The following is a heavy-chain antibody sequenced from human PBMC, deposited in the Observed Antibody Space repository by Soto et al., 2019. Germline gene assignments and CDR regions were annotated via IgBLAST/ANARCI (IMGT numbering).Heavy chain of an antibody. Sequence: EVQLVESGGGLVQPGGSLRLSRAASGFTFSSYSMNWVRQAPGKGLEWVSYISSSSSTIYYADSVKGRFTISRDNAKNSLYLQMNSLRAEDTAVYYCAREIYDSSGYYAPFDYWGQGTLVTVSS. V-gene: IGHV3-48*01. D-gene: IGHD3-22*01. J-gene: IGHJ4*02. CDR2: ISSSSSTI. CDR1: GFTFSSYS. CDR3: AREIYDSSGYYAPFDY.